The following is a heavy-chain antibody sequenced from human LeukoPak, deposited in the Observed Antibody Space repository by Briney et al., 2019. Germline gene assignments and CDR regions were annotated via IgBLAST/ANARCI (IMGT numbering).Heavy chain of an antibody. D-gene: IGHD3-10*01. J-gene: IGHJ4*02. CDR3: ARDLMVRGVITYYFDY. V-gene: IGHV1-2*02. CDR2: INPNSGGT. Sequence: GASVKVSCKASGYTFTGYYMHWVRQAPGQGLEWMGWINPNSGGTNYAQKFQGRVTMTRDTSTSTVYMELSSLRSEDTAVYYCARDLMVRGVITYYFDYWGQGTLVTVSS. CDR1: GYTFTGYY.